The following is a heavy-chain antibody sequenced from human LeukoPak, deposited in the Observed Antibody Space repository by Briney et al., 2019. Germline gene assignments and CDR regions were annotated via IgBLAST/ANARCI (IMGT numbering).Heavy chain of an antibody. CDR3: AREGVGYFFDY. D-gene: IGHD5-18*01. Sequence: GGSLRLSCAASGFTVSGNYVSWVRQAPGKGLEWVSVIYIGGRTYYADSVKGRFTIPRDNSKNMLFLQMRGLRPEDTAIYYCAREGVGYFFDYWGQGALVTVSS. J-gene: IGHJ4*02. CDR2: IYIGGRT. CDR1: GFTVSGNY. V-gene: IGHV3-53*05.